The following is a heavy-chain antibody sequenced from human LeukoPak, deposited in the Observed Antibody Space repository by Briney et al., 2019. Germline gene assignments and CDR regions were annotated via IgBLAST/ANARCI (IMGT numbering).Heavy chain of an antibody. Sequence: SETLSLTCTVSGGSISSYYWSWIPQPPGKGLEWIGYICYSGTTNYNPSLKSRVTISVDTSKNQFSLKLSPVTAADTAVYYCARGVYIAAAQYGYWGQGTLVTVSS. V-gene: IGHV4-59*01. CDR3: ARGVYIAAAQYGY. J-gene: IGHJ4*02. CDR1: GGSISSYY. D-gene: IGHD6-13*01. CDR2: ICYSGTT.